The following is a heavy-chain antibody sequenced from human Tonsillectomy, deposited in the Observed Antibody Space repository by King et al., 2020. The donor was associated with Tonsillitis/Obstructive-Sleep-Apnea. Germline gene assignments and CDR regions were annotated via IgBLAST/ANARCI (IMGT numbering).Heavy chain of an antibody. V-gene: IGHV3-53*01. CDR3: AREYCSTSTCYYFDY. CDR1: GFTVSSNY. CDR2: IYSAGST. J-gene: IGHJ4*02. D-gene: IGHD2-2*01. Sequence: LVESGGGLIQPGGSLRLSCAASGFTVSSNYMTWVRQAPGKGPEWVSVIYSAGSTYYADSVKGRFTISRDNSKNTVYLQMNSLRAGDTAMYFCAREYCSTSTCYYFDYWGQGTLVTVSS.